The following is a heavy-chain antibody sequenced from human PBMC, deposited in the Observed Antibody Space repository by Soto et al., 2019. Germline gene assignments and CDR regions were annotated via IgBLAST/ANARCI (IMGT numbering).Heavy chain of an antibody. J-gene: IGHJ3*02. CDR2: ISSSSSTI. CDR1: GFTFSSYS. D-gene: IGHD7-27*01. Sequence: GGSLRLSCAASGFTFSSYSMNGVRQAPGKGLGWVSYISSSSSTIYYADSVKGRFTISRDNAKNSLYLQMNSLRAEDTAVYYCLTWAFAFDIWGQGTMVTVSS. CDR3: LTWAFAFDI. V-gene: IGHV3-48*04.